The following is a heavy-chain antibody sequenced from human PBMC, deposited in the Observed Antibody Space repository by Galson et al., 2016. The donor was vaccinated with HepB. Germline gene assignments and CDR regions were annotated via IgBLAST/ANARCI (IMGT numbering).Heavy chain of an antibody. J-gene: IGHJ5*01. D-gene: IGHD3-9*01. CDR1: GNSITTSY. Sequence: ETLSLTCTVSGNSITTSYWSWIRQPPGMGLEWIAFSHYSGATIYSPSLHSRVTISVDTSKSQLSLRLRSVTAADTAVYYCASKTPHSDWWPGLDSWGQGTLVTVSA. CDR3: ASKTPHSDWWPGLDS. CDR2: SHYSGAT. V-gene: IGHV4-59*01.